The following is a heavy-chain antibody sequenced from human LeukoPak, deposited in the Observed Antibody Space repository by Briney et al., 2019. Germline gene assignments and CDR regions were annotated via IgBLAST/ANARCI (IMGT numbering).Heavy chain of an antibody. J-gene: IGHJ5*02. CDR1: GGSFSGYY. Sequence: PSETLSLTCAVYGGSFSGYYWSWIRQPPGKGLEWIGEINHSGSTNYNPSLKSRLTISVDTSKNQFSLKLNSVTAADTAVYYCARAPLWFGESMFDPWGQGTLVTVSS. CDR2: INHSGST. D-gene: IGHD3-10*01. CDR3: ARAPLWFGESMFDP. V-gene: IGHV4-34*01.